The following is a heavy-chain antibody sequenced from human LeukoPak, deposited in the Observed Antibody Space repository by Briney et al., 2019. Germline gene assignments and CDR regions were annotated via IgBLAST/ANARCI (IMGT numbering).Heavy chain of an antibody. CDR3: AKFSPYGGNSY. J-gene: IGHJ4*02. Sequence: GGSLRLSCAASGFTFSSYSMSWVRQAPGKGLEWVSAISGSGSNTYYADSVKGGFTISRDNSKDTLYLQMNSLRVEDTAVYYCAKFSPYGGNSYWGQGTLVTVSS. CDR1: GFTFSSYS. V-gene: IGHV3-23*01. CDR2: ISGSGSNT. D-gene: IGHD4-23*01.